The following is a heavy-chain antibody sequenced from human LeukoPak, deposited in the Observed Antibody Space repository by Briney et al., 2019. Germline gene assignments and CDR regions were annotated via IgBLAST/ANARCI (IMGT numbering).Heavy chain of an antibody. CDR1: GYTFTGYY. J-gene: IGHJ6*02. CDR3: ALDSMVRGVIPGYYYYYGMDV. V-gene: IGHV1-69*13. Sequence: ASVKVSCKASGYTFTGYYMHWVRQAPGQGLEWMGGIIPIFGTANYAQKFQGRVTITADESTSTAYMELSSLRSEDTAVYYCALDSMVRGVIPGYYYYYGMDVWGQGTTVTVSS. CDR2: IIPIFGTA. D-gene: IGHD3-10*01.